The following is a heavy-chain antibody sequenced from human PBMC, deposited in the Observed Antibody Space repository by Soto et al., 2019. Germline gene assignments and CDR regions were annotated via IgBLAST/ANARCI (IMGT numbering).Heavy chain of an antibody. J-gene: IGHJ6*03. CDR3: ASSPLSYYYYDMDV. V-gene: IGHV3-33*08. CDR2: IWYDGSNK. CDR1: GFTFSSYG. Sequence: GVSLRLPWAAAGFTFSSYGRRWVRKDPGKGLEWVAVIWYDGSNKYYADSVKGRFTISRDNSKNTLYLQMNSLRAEDTAVYYCASSPLSYYYYDMDVWGKGTTVTVSS.